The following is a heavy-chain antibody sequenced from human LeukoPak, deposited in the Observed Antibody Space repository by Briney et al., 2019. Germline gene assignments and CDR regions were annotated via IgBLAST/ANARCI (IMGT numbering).Heavy chain of an antibody. CDR1: GFTFSSYW. J-gene: IGHJ4*02. CDR2: INSDGSST. Sequence: GGSLRLSCAASGFTFSSYWMHWVRQAPGKGLVRVSRINSDGSSTSYADSVKGRFTISRDNAKNTLYLQMNSLRAEDTAVYYCASHPIYGSGSYPFDYWGQGTLVTVSS. D-gene: IGHD3-10*01. CDR3: ASHPIYGSGSYPFDY. V-gene: IGHV3-74*01.